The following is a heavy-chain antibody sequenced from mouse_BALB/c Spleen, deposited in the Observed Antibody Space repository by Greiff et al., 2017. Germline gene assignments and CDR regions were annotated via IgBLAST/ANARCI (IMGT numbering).Heavy chain of an antibody. CDR1: GYAFSSSW. CDR2: IYPGDGDT. V-gene: IGHV1-82*01. J-gene: IGHJ4*01. Sequence: QVQLQQSGPELVKPGASVKISCKASGYAFSSSWMNWVKQRPGQGLEWIGRIYPGDGDTNYNGKFKGKATLTADKSSSTAYMQLSSLTSVDSAVYFCARKGYYGYDAMDYWGQGTSVTVSS. CDR3: ARKGYYGYDAMDY. D-gene: IGHD1-2*01.